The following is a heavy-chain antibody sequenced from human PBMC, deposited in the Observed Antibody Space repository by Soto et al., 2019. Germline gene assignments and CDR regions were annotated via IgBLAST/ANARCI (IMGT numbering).Heavy chain of an antibody. CDR2: ISAYNGNA. V-gene: IGHV1-18*01. CDR3: ARAVLVVIGDYFDY. CDR1: GYTFTSYG. D-gene: IGHD3-22*01. Sequence: ASVKVSCKASGYTFTSYGISWVRQAPGQGLEWMGWISAYNGNANYAQKLQGRVTMTTDTSTSTAYMELRSLRSDDTAVYYCARAVLVVIGDYFDYWGQGTLVTVSS. J-gene: IGHJ4*02.